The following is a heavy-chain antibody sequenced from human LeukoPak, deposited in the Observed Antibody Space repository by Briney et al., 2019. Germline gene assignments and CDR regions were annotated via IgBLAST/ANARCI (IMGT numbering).Heavy chain of an antibody. CDR3: ARSMITFGGAIDY. V-gene: IGHV3-7*01. CDR2: IKQDGSEN. CDR1: GFTFSSYW. D-gene: IGHD3-16*01. J-gene: IGHJ4*02. Sequence: PGGSLRLSCAASGFTFSSYWMTWVRQAPGKGLEWVANIKQDGSENYYVDSVNGRSTFSRDNAGNSLYLQMNSLRVEDTAVYYCARSMITFGGAIDYWGQGTQVTVSS.